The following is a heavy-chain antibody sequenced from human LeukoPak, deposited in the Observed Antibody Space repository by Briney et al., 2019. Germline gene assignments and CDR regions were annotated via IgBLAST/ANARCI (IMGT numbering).Heavy chain of an antibody. J-gene: IGHJ4*02. V-gene: IGHV3-15*01. CDR3: TTYYYDSSGYPDY. CDR1: VFSFSNAW. D-gene: IGHD3-22*01. CDR2: IKSKTDGGTT. Sequence: GGSLRLSCAASVFSFSNAWMSWVRQAPGKGLEWVGRIKSKTDGGTTDYAAPVKGRFTISRDDSKNTLYLQLNSLKTEDTAVYYCTTYYYDSSGYPDYWGQGTLVTVSS.